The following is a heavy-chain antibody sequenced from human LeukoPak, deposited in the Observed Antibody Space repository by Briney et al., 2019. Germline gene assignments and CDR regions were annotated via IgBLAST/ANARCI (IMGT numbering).Heavy chain of an antibody. J-gene: IGHJ6*02. CDR1: GYTFTSYY. D-gene: IGHD5-18*01. CDR2: INPSGGST. V-gene: IGHV1-46*01. Sequence: ASVKVSCKASGYTFTSYYMHWVRQAPGQGLEWMGIINPSGGSTSYAQKFQGRVTMTRDTSTSTVYMELSSLRSEDTAVYYCAREQLWLPEGYSDYYYYGMDVWGQGNTVTVSS. CDR3: AREQLWLPEGYSDYYYYGMDV.